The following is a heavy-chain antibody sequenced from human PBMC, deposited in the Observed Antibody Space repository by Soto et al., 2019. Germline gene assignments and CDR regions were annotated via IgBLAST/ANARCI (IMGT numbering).Heavy chain of an antibody. CDR1: VGAITNDGYY. CDR3: ARLDLCYDY. J-gene: IGHJ4*02. V-gene: IGHV4-31*03. CDR2: IHYSGVT. D-gene: IGHD2-15*01. Sequence: QVQLQESGPGLIQPSQTLTLSYNVSVGAITNDGYYWSWIRQHPGKALEWIGNIHYSGVTYYNPTLKSRAAISVDISKHQFSLKLNSLTAADTAVYYCARLDLCYDYWGQGILVTVSS.